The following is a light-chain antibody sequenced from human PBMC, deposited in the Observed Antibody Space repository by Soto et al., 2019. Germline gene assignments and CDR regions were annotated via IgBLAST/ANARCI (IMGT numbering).Light chain of an antibody. Sequence: LTQPASVSGSPGQSITISCTGTSSDVGGYNYVSWYQQHPGKAPKLMIYEVSNRPSGVSNRFSASKSGNTASLTISGLQTEDEADYYCSSYTTSSTRVFGTGTKVTVL. CDR2: EVS. V-gene: IGLV2-14*01. CDR3: SSYTTSSTRV. J-gene: IGLJ1*01. CDR1: SSDVGGYNY.